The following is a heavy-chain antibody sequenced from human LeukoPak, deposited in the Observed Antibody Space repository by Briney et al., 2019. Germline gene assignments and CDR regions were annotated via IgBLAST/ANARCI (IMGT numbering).Heavy chain of an antibody. CDR2: IDHSGST. CDR1: GGSFSGYY. D-gene: IGHD3-22*01. Sequence: SETLSLTCAVYGGSFSGYYWSWIRQPPGKGLEWIGEIDHSGSTNYSPSLKSRVTISVDTSKNQFSLRLSSVTAADPAVYYCALYVSTYYSDTSASIRGASDIWGQGTVVTVSS. CDR3: ALYVSTYYSDTSASIRGASDI. J-gene: IGHJ3*02. V-gene: IGHV4-34*01.